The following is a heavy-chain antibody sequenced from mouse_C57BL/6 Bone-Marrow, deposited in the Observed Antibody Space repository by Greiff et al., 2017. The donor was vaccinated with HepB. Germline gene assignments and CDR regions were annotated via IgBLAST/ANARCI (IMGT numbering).Heavy chain of an antibody. CDR2: ISSGGSYT. CDR1: GFTFSSYG. V-gene: IGHV5-6*01. Sequence: VQLKESGGDLVKPGGSLKLSCAASGFTFSSYGMSWVRQTPDKRLEWVATISSGGSYTYYPDSVKGRVTISRDNAKNTLYLQMSSLKAEDTAMYYCSRHGIPMDYWGQGTSVTVAS. CDR3: SRHGIPMDY. J-gene: IGHJ4*01.